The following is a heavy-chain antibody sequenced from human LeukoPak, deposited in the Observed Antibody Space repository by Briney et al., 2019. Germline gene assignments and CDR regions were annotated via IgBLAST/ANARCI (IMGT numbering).Heavy chain of an antibody. J-gene: IGHJ4*02. V-gene: IGHV5-51*01. D-gene: IGHD6-13*01. CDR3: VKRSSSWDLDY. Sequence: PGESLQISCKGSGYSFSSYWIGWVRQMPGKGLEWIGIIYPGDSDTRYSPSFQGQVTISADKSISTAYLQWSSLKASDTAMYYCVKRSSSWDLDYWGQGTLVTVSS. CDR2: IYPGDSDT. CDR1: GYSFSSYW.